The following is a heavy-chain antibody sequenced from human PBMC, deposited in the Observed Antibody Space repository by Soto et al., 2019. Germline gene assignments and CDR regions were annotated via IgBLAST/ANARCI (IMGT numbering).Heavy chain of an antibody. D-gene: IGHD2-2*02. V-gene: IGHV3-74*01. CDR2: IDSYGGST. J-gene: IGHJ5*02. CDR3: ARALHTGSRLDP. Sequence: DVHLVESGGGLVQPGESLRLSCAASGFTFSSNWMHWVRQAPGKGLVWVSRIDSYGGSTTYADSVKGRFTISRDNAKNTLYLRMNSLRAEDTAVYYCARALHTGSRLDPWGQGTLVTVSP. CDR1: GFTFSSNW.